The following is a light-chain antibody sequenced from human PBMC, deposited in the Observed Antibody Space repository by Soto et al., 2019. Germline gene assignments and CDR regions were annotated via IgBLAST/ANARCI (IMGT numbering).Light chain of an antibody. CDR1: QSVGTY. Sequence: IVLTPSPATLSLSPGARATLSCGASQSVGTYVAWYKQKPGLAPRLVIFDSSTRPTGIPDRFSGSGSGTDFTLTISRLEPEDFAVYFCQQYGNSPQITFGQGTRLEIK. V-gene: IGKV3D-20*01. J-gene: IGKJ5*01. CDR2: DSS. CDR3: QQYGNSPQIT.